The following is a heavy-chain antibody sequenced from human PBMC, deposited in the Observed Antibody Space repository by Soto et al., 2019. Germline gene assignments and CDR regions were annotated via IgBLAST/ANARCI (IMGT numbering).Heavy chain of an antibody. CDR3: ARGVTMVRGVIHTPYFDY. CDR1: GGSISSGGYY. Sequence: QVQLQESGPGLVKPSQTLSLTCTVSGGSISSGGYYWSWIRQHPGKGLEWIGYIYYSGSTYYNPSLKSPVTISVDTSKNPFSLKLSSVTAADTAVYYCARGVTMVRGVIHTPYFDYWGQGNLVTVSS. J-gene: IGHJ4*02. D-gene: IGHD3-10*01. CDR2: IYYSGST. V-gene: IGHV4-31*01.